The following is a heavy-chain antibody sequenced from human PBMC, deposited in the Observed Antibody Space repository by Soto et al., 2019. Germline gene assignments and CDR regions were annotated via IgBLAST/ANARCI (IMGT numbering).Heavy chain of an antibody. D-gene: IGHD1-1*01. V-gene: IGHV1-18*04. J-gene: IGHJ6*02. Sequence: ASVKVSCKASGYTFTSYGISWVRQAPGQGLEWMGWISAYNGNTNYAQKLQGRVTMTTDTSTSTAYMELRSLRSDDTAVYYCARALQLERGYYYYGMDVWGQGTTVTVSS. CDR3: ARALQLERGYYYYGMDV. CDR1: GYTFTSYG. CDR2: ISAYNGNT.